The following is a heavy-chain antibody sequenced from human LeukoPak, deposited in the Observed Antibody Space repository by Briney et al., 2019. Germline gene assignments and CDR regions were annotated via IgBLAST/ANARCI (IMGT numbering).Heavy chain of an antibody. D-gene: IGHD4-23*01. V-gene: IGHV3-23*01. CDR1: GFTFSSYA. CDR3: AKDLLTTVVTPSFDY. CDR2: ISGSGGST. Sequence: GGSLRLSCAASGFTFSSYAMSCVRQAPGKGLEWVSAISGSGGSTYYADSVKGRFTISRDNSKNTLYLQMNSLRAEDTAVYYCAKDLLTTVVTPSFDYWGQGTLVTVSS. J-gene: IGHJ4*02.